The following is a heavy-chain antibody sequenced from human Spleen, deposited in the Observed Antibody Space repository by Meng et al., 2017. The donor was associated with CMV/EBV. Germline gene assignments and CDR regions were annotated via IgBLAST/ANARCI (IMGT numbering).Heavy chain of an antibody. V-gene: IGHV4-30-4*08. CDR1: GGSISSGDYY. Sequence: GGSISSGDYYWSWIRQPPGKGLEWIGYIYYSGSTYYNPSLKSRVTISVDTSKNQFSLKLTSVTAADTAVYYCARELPLDVASTNWFDPWGQGTLVTVS. CDR3: ARELPLDVASTNWFDP. CDR2: IYYSGST. J-gene: IGHJ5*02. D-gene: IGHD2-2*03.